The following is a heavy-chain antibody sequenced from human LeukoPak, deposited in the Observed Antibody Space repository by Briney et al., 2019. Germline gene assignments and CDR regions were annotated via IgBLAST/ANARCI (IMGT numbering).Heavy chain of an antibody. CDR2: ITGSGGST. V-gene: IGHV3-23*01. D-gene: IGHD4-23*01. J-gene: IGHJ3*02. Sequence: GGTLRLSCAASGFTFSNYGLSWVRQAPGKGLEWVSGITGSGGSTYYADSVKGRFTISRDNSKNTLYLQMNSLRAEDTAIYYSAKYTVVNAFDIWGQGTMVTVSS. CDR1: GFTFSNYG. CDR3: AKYTVVNAFDI.